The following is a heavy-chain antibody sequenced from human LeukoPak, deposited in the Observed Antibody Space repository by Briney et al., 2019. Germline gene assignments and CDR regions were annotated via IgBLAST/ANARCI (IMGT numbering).Heavy chain of an antibody. J-gene: IGHJ4*02. Sequence: ASVKVSCKASGGTFSSYAISWVRQAPGQGLEWMGGIIPIFGTANYAQKFQGRVTITKDESTSTAYMELSSLRSEDTAVYYCARDYGDYPLGPIIWGQGTLVTVSS. CDR1: GGTFSSYA. CDR2: IIPIFGTA. D-gene: IGHD4-17*01. V-gene: IGHV1-69*05. CDR3: ARDYGDYPLGPII.